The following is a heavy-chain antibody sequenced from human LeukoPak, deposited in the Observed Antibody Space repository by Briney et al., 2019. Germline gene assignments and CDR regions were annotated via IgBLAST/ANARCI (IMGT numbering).Heavy chain of an antibody. D-gene: IGHD3-10*01. CDR2: INPNSGGT. CDR1: GYTFTSYY. Sequence: PGASVKVSCKASGYTFTSYYIHWVRQAPGQGLEWMGWINPNSGGTNYAQTFQGRVTMTRDTSTNTAYMELSSLRSDDTAVYYCARGGVGDSGSYPYWGQGALVIVSS. V-gene: IGHV1-2*02. CDR3: ARGGVGDSGSYPY. J-gene: IGHJ4*02.